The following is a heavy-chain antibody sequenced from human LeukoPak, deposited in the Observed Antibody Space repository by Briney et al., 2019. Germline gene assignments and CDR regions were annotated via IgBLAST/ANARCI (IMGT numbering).Heavy chain of an antibody. CDR2: MYSGGST. CDR3: ARELSPVVKYYFEY. J-gene: IGHJ4*02. V-gene: IGHV3-66*01. D-gene: IGHD3-22*01. CDR1: GFTVSSNY. Sequence: GGSLRLSCAASGFTVSSNYMSWVRQAPGKGLEWVSVMYSGGSTYYAESVKGRITISRDSSKNTLYLQMNSLRADDTAVYYCARELSPVVKYYFEYWGQGTLVTVSP.